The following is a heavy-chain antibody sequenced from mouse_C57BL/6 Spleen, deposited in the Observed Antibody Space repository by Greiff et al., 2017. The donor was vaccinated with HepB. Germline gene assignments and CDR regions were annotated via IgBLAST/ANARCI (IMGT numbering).Heavy chain of an antibody. CDR1: GYTFTSYT. CDR2: INPSGGDT. CDR3: AREDSSGYEDLAY. Sequence: QVQLQQSGAELARPGASVKMSCKASGYTFTSYTMHWVKQRPGQGLEWIGYINPSGGDTKYNQKFKDKATLTADKSSSTAYMQLSSLTSEDSAVYYCAREDSSGYEDLAYWGQGTLVTVSA. D-gene: IGHD3-2*02. J-gene: IGHJ3*01. V-gene: IGHV1-4*01.